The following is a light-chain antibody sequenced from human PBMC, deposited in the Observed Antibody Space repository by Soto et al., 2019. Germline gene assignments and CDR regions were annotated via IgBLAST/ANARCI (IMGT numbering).Light chain of an antibody. J-gene: IGKJ1*01. CDR1: QGIRND. Sequence: SQGIRNDVGWYQQKPGKAPKRLSYAATSVESGVPSRFSGRGAVTEFTLTISSLLAAEVASDYCIQQNSDPPLTVGQGTKVDIK. V-gene: IGKV1-17*01. CDR3: IQQNSDPPLT. CDR2: AAT.